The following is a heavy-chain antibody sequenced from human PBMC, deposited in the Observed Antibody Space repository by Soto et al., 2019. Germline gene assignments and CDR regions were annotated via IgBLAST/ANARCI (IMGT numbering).Heavy chain of an antibody. CDR1: GDSVSSNSAA. CDR2: TYYRSKWYN. V-gene: IGHV6-1*01. CDR3: ARGIESSSGSSDANGMDV. Sequence: PSQTLSLTCAISGDSVSSNSAAWNWIRQSPSRGLEWLGRTYYRSKWYNDYAVSVKSRITINPDTSKNQFSLQLHSVTPEDTAVYYGARGIESSSGSSDANGMDVCGHGTTITV. J-gene: IGHJ6*02. D-gene: IGHD6-19*01.